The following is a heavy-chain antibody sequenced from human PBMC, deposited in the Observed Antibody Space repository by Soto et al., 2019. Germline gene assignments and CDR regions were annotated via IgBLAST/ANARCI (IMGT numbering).Heavy chain of an antibody. J-gene: IGHJ4*02. CDR2: INHSGGT. CDR1: GGSFSAYY. Sequence: PSETLSLTCAVYGGSFSAYYWSWIRQPPGKGLEWIGEINHSGGTSYNPSLKSRVTISVDTSKSQFSLKLTSVTAADRAVYYCARGSVATFDSRCFYEYWGQGTPVTVSS. D-gene: IGHD3-22*01. CDR3: ARGSVATFDSRCFYEY. V-gene: IGHV4-34*01.